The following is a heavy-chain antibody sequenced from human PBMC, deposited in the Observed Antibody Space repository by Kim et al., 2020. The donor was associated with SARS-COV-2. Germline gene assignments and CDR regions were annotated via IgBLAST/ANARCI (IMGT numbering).Heavy chain of an antibody. CDR2: INAGNGNT. J-gene: IGHJ6*02. Sequence: ASVKVSCKASGYTFTSYAMHWVRQAPGQRLEWMGWINAGNGNTKYSQKFQGRVTITRDTSASTAYMELSSLRSEDTAVYYCARLGLFGTTEYYYGMDVWGQGTTVTVSS. CDR3: ARLGLFGTTEYYYGMDV. CDR1: GYTFTSYA. V-gene: IGHV1-3*01. D-gene: IGHD1-7*01.